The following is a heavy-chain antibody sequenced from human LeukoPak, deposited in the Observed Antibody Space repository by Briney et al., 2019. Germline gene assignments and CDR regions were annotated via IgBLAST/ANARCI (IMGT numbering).Heavy chain of an antibody. V-gene: IGHV3-21*01. D-gene: IGHD3-3*01. CDR2: ISSSSSYI. CDR3: ARVPGNYDFWSADY. Sequence: GGSLRLSCAASGFTFSSYSMNWVRQAPGKGLEWVSSISSSSSYIYYADSVKGRFTISRDNAKNSLYLQMNSLRAEDTAVYYCARVPGNYDFWSADYWGQGTLVTVSS. CDR1: GFTFSSYS. J-gene: IGHJ4*02.